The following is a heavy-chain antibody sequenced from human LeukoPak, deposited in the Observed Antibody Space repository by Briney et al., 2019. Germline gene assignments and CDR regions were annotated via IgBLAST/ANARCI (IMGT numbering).Heavy chain of an antibody. Sequence: GGSLRLSCAASGFSFKSYAMSWVRQAPGKGLEWVSAINNDGDSTYSADSVKGRFTVSRDNSKNTLYLQMNSLRAEDAAVYYCARDPEHYYDSSGYYYGVDYWGQGTLVTVSS. J-gene: IGHJ4*02. V-gene: IGHV3-23*01. CDR3: ARDPEHYYDSSGYYYGVDY. D-gene: IGHD3-22*01. CDR1: GFSFKSYA. CDR2: INNDGDST.